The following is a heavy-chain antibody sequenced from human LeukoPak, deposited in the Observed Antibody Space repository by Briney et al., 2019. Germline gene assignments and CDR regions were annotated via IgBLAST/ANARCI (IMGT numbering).Heavy chain of an antibody. CDR3: ARDCPERAYSGYDSYLDY. Sequence: ASVTVSCKASGYPFTIYYMHWVRQAPGHGLEWMGIINPNGGSTSYAQKFQGRVTMTRDTSTSTVYMELSSLGSEDTAVYYCARDCPERAYSGYDSYLDYWGQGTLVTVSS. J-gene: IGHJ4*02. V-gene: IGHV1-46*01. CDR2: INPNGGST. CDR1: GYPFTIYY. D-gene: IGHD5-12*01.